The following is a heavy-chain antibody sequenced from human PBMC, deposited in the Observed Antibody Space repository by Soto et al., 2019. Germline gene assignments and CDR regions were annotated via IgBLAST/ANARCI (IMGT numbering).Heavy chain of an antibody. Sequence: PAGSLTLSCAASGFPFSRYEMNWVRQAPGKGLEWISYISESGTSMYYADAVKGRFAISRDNAQNSLYLQMNSLRIEDTAVYYCARDQEVHDSRGHKIRAMDVWGQGTTVTVSS. CDR1: GFPFSRYE. D-gene: IGHD6-13*01. V-gene: IGHV3-48*03. CDR2: ISESGTSM. J-gene: IGHJ6*02. CDR3: ARDQEVHDSRGHKIRAMDV.